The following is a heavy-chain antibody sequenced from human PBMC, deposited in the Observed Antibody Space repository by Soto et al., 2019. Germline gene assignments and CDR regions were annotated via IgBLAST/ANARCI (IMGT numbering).Heavy chain of an antibody. CDR2: IIPIFGTA. CDR3: ARGRDSYGHYYYYGMDV. V-gene: IGHV1-69*06. Sequence: SVKVSCKASGGTFSSYAISWVRQAPGQGLEWMGGIIPIFGTANYAQKFQGRVTTTADKSTSTAYMELSSLRSEDTAVYYCARGRDSYGHYYYYGMDVWGQGTTVTVSS. J-gene: IGHJ6*02. CDR1: GGTFSSYA. D-gene: IGHD5-18*01.